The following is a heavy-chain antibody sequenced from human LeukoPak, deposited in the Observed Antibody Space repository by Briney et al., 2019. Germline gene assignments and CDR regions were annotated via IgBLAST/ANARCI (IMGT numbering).Heavy chain of an antibody. Sequence: GGSLRLSCAASGFTFSSYSMNWVRQAPGKGLEWVASISSSSSYIYYADSVKGRFTISRDNAKNSLYLQMNSLRAEDTAVYYCARATAYSIAAFDYWGQGTLVTVSS. CDR1: GFTFSSYS. J-gene: IGHJ4*02. CDR2: ISSSSSYI. V-gene: IGHV3-21*01. D-gene: IGHD6-13*01. CDR3: ARATAYSIAAFDY.